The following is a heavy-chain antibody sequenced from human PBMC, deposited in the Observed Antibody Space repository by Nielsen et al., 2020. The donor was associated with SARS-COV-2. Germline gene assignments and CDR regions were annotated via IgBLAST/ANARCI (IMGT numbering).Heavy chain of an antibody. Sequence: GESLKISCAASGFTFSSYDMHWVRQATGKGLEWVSAIGTAGDTYYPGSVKGRFTVSREKAKNSFYLQMNGLTDEDTAVYYCARAEGSGIDYWGQGVLVTVSS. CDR3: ARAEGSGIDY. J-gene: IGHJ4*02. CDR2: IGTAGDT. V-gene: IGHV3-13*04. D-gene: IGHD3-10*01. CDR1: GFTFSSYD.